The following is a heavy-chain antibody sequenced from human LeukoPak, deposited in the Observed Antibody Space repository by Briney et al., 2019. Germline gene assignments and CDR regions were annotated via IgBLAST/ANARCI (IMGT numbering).Heavy chain of an antibody. V-gene: IGHV3-23*01. CDR2: ISGSGGST. Sequence: PGGSLRPSCAASGFTFSSYAMSWVRQAPGNGLEWVSAISGSGGSTYYADSVKGRFTISRDNTKNTLYLQLNSLRAEDTAVYYCATGNYNRPFDYWGQGTLVTVSS. D-gene: IGHD1-7*01. J-gene: IGHJ4*02. CDR3: ATGNYNRPFDY. CDR1: GFTFSSYA.